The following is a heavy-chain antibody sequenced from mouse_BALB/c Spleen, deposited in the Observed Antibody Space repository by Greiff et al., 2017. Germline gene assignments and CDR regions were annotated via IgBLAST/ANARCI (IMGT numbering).Heavy chain of an antibody. Sequence: EVQLVESGGGLVKPGGSLKFSCAASGFTFSDYYMYWVRQTPEKRLEWVATISDGGSYTYYPDSVKGRFTISRDNAKNNLYLQMSSLKSEDTAMYYCAREGDRYWYFDVWGAGTTVTVSS. CDR2: ISDGGSYT. CDR3: AREGDRYWYFDV. J-gene: IGHJ1*01. CDR1: GFTFSDYY. V-gene: IGHV5-4*02. D-gene: IGHD3-3*01.